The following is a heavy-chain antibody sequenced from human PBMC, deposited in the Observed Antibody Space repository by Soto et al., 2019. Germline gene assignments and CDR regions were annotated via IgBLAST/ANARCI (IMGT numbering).Heavy chain of an antibody. Sequence: QVQLVQSGAEVKKPGSSVKVSCKASGGTFSSYAISWVRQAPGQGLEWMGGIIPIFGTANYAQKFQGRVTITADESTSTAYMGLSSLRSEDTAVYYCARDNFFGVSYSRSVDGMDVWGQGTTVTVSS. D-gene: IGHD6-13*01. V-gene: IGHV1-69*01. CDR3: ARDNFFGVSYSRSVDGMDV. CDR2: IIPIFGTA. CDR1: GGTFSSYA. J-gene: IGHJ6*02.